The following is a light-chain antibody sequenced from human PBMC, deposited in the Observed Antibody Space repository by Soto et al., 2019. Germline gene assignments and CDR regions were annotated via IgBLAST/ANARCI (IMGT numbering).Light chain of an antibody. V-gene: IGLV2-23*02. CDR1: SSDIGSYDL. Sequence: QSVLTQPASVSGSPGQSITISCTGTSSDIGSYDLVSWYQQHPGTAPKLIIYEVTKRSSGVSTRFSGSKSGNTASLTISGLQAVDEADYYCCSFADFTYVFGTGTKLTVL. CDR3: CSFADFTYV. J-gene: IGLJ1*01. CDR2: EVT.